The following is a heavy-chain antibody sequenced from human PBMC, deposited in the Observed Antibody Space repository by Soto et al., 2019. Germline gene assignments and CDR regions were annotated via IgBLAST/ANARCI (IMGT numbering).Heavy chain of an antibody. J-gene: IGHJ6*02. CDR2: IIPIFGTA. CDR1: GGTFSSYA. CDR3: ERDIVVVPEGTLHYYYYGMDV. V-gene: IGHV1-69*01. D-gene: IGHD2-2*01. Sequence: QVQLVQSGAEVKKPGSSVKVSCKASGGTFSSYAISWVRQAPGQGLEWMGGIIPIFGTANYAQKFQGRVTITADESTSTAYMELSSLRSEDTAVYYCERDIVVVPEGTLHYYYYGMDVWGQGTTVTVSS.